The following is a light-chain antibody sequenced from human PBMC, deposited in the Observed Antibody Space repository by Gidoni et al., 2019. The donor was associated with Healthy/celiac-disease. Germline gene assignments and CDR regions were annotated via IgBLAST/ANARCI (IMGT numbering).Light chain of an antibody. CDR2: GAS. CDR3: QQYGSSPRVT. Sequence: EIVLTQSPGTLFLSPGERATLSCRASQSVSSSYLAWYQQKPGQAPRLLIYGASSRATGIPDRFSGSGSGTDFTLTISRLEPEDFAVYYCQQYGSSPRVTFXQXTRLEIK. J-gene: IGKJ5*01. V-gene: IGKV3-20*01. CDR1: QSVSSSY.